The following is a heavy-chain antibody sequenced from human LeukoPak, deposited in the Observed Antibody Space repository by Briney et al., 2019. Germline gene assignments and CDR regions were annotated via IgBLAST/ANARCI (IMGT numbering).Heavy chain of an antibody. V-gene: IGHV3-23*01. Sequence: GGSLRLSCAASGFTFNSYAMSWVRQAPGKGLEWVSAISGSDGSTYYADSVKGRFTISRDNSKDTLYLQMNSLRAEDTAVYYCAKPSLAAAGNLRVSGGNWFDSWGQGTLVTVSS. J-gene: IGHJ5*01. CDR3: AKPSLAAAGNLRVSGGNWFDS. D-gene: IGHD6-13*01. CDR2: ISGSDGST. CDR1: GFTFNSYA.